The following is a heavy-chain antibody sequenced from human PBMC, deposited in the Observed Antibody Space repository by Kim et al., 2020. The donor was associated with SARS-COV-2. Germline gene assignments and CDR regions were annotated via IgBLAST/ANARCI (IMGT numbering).Heavy chain of an antibody. Sequence: SETLSLTCAVYGGSFSGYYWSWIRQPPGKGLEWIGEINHSGSTNYNPSLKSRVTISVDTSKNQFSLKLSSVTAADTTVYYCARGRPPPYYYDSSGYYYGTLGGRKFDYWGQGTLVTVSS. CDR1: GGSFSGYY. J-gene: IGHJ4*02. V-gene: IGHV4-34*01. CDR2: INHSGST. D-gene: IGHD3-22*01. CDR3: ARGRPPPYYYDSSGYYYGTLGGRKFDY.